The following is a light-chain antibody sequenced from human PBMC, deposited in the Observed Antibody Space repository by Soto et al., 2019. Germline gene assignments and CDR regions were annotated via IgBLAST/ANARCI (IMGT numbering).Light chain of an antibody. Sequence: QSALTQPASVSGSPGQSITISCTGTSSDVGGYNYVSWYQQHPGKAPKLMIYDVSNRPSGVSNRFSGSKSGNTASLTISGLXAXXXADXXCSSYTTSSTLIFGGGTKVTVL. CDR1: SSDVGGYNY. J-gene: IGLJ2*01. CDR3: SSYTTSSTLI. CDR2: DVS. V-gene: IGLV2-14*01.